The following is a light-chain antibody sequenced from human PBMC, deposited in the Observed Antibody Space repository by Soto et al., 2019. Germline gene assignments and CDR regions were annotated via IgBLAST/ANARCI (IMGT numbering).Light chain of an antibody. Sequence: EIVMLHFPATLSVSPGERATLSCRASQSVSSNLAWYQQKPGQAPRLLIYGASTRATGIPARFSGSGSGTEFTLTISSLQSEDFAVYYCQQYNNWPRTFGHGTKVDI. V-gene: IGKV3-15*01. CDR3: QQYNNWPRT. CDR1: QSVSSN. CDR2: GAS. J-gene: IGKJ1*01.